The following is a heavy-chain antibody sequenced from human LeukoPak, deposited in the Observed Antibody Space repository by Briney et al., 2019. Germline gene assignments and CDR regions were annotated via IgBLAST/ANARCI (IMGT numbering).Heavy chain of an antibody. CDR3: ARGSPPRRNYDSRGYYSYYFDY. CDR2: IIPIFGTA. V-gene: IGHV1-69*06. D-gene: IGHD3-22*01. J-gene: IGHJ4*02. CDR1: GGTFSSYA. Sequence: SVKVSCKASGGTFSSYAISWVRQAPGQGLEWMGGIIPIFGTANYAQKFQGRVTITADKSTSTAYMELSSLRSDDTAVYYCARGSPPRRNYDSRGYYSYYFDYWGQGTLVTVSS.